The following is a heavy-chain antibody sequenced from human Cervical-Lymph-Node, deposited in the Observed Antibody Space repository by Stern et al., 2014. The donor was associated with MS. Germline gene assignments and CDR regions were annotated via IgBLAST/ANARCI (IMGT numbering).Heavy chain of an antibody. Sequence: AQLVESGPGLVKPSQTLSLTCTVSGGSISNDRHYWTWIRQPPGKGLEWIGCIYYSGSTYYKSSLKSRVTISVDTSKSQFSLKLNSVTAADTAIYYCARDLGGAGWFDPWGQGTLVTVSS. CDR3: ARDLGGAGWFDP. D-gene: IGHD3-16*01. CDR2: IYYSGST. V-gene: IGHV4-31*03. J-gene: IGHJ5*02. CDR1: GGSISNDRHY.